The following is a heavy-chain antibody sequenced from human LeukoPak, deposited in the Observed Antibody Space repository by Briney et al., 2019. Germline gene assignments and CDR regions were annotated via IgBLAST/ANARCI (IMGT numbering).Heavy chain of an antibody. CDR1: GGTFSSYA. V-gene: IGHV1-69*13. Sequence: GASVKVSCKASGGTFSSYAISWVRQAPGQGLEWMGGIIPIFGTANYAQKFQGRVTITADESTSTAYMELSSLRSEDTAVYYCARAKEDYYDSSGYYCLDYWGQGTLVTVSS. D-gene: IGHD3-22*01. CDR3: ARAKEDYYDSSGYYCLDY. CDR2: IIPIFGTA. J-gene: IGHJ4*02.